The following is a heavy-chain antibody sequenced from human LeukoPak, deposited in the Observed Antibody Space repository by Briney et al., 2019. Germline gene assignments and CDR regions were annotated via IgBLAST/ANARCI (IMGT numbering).Heavy chain of an antibody. CDR1: GFTFSSYA. J-gene: IGHJ5*02. V-gene: IGHV3-74*01. CDR2: INSDGSST. Sequence: GGSLRLSCAASGFTFSSYAMSWVRQAPGKGLVWVSRINSDGSSTSYADSVKGRFTISRDNAKNTLYLQMNSLRAEDTAVYYCARTYYYDSSGYYYVYNWFDPWGQGTLVTVSS. CDR3: ARTYYYDSSGYYYVYNWFDP. D-gene: IGHD3-22*01.